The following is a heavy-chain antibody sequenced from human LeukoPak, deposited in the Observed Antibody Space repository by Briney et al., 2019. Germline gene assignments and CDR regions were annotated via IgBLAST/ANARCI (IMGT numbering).Heavy chain of an antibody. D-gene: IGHD3-22*01. CDR3: AREGQDHYDSSGHRNWFDP. J-gene: IGHJ5*02. CDR1: GGSISGYY. CDR2: MYSSGST. Sequence: SETLSLTCTVSGGSISGYYWTWIRQPAGKGLEWIGRMYSSGSTNYNPSLNSRVIMSIDTSNNRFSLKMSSVTAADTAVYYCAREGQDHYDSSGHRNWFDPWGQGTLVTVSS. V-gene: IGHV4-4*07.